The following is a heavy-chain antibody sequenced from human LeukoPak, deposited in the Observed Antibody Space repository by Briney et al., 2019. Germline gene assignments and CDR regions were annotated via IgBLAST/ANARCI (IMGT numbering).Heavy chain of an antibody. D-gene: IGHD2-2*01. J-gene: IGHJ4*02. CDR3: AKDGGCSSTTCYSPYYFDY. Sequence: GGSLRLSCAASGFTFSSYGMHWVRQAPGKGLEWVAVVSYDGSNKYYADSVKGRFTISRVNSKNTLYLQMNSLRAEDTAMYYCAKDGGCSSTTCYSPYYFDYWGQGTLVTVSS. V-gene: IGHV3-30*18. CDR1: GFTFSSYG. CDR2: VSYDGSNK.